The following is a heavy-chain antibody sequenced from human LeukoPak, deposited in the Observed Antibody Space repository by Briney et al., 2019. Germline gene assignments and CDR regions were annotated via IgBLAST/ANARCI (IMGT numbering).Heavy chain of an antibody. J-gene: IGHJ6*03. CDR2: IYHSGST. CDR3: ARVYGSYGLQYGYSSSWYSTENYYYYYMDV. Sequence: SETLSLTCAVSGYSISSGYYWGWIRQPPGKGLEWIGSIYHSGSTYYNPSLKSRVTISVDTSKNQFPLKLSSVTAADTAVYYCARVYGSYGLQYGYSSSWYSTENYYYYYMDVWGKGTTVTVSS. V-gene: IGHV4-38-2*01. CDR1: GYSISSGYY. D-gene: IGHD6-13*01.